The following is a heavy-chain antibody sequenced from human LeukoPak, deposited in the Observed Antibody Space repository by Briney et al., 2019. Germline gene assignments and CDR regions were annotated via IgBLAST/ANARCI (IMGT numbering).Heavy chain of an antibody. CDR3: ARDRGYGDY. V-gene: IGHV3-74*01. J-gene: IGHJ4*02. CDR1: GFTFSSYW. D-gene: IGHD5-18*01. CDR2: INSDGSST. Sequence: GGSLRLSCAASGFTFSSYWMYWVRRAPGKGLVWVSRINSDGSSTSYADSVKGRFTISRDNAKNTLYLQMNSLTAEDTAMYYCARDRGYGDYWGQGTLVAVSS.